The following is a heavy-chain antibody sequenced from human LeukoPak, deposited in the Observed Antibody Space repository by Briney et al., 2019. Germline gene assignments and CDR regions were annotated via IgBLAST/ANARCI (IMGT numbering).Heavy chain of an antibody. V-gene: IGHV4-30-4*01. D-gene: IGHD3-10*01. CDR1: GGSTSSGDYY. Sequence: SQTLSLTCTLSGGSTSSGDYYWSWIRQPPGKGLEWIGYIYYSGSTYYNPSLKSRVTISVDTSKNQFSLKLSSVTAADTAVYYCARDRSDYYGSGSYIDYWGQGTLVTVSS. J-gene: IGHJ4*02. CDR3: ARDRSDYYGSGSYIDY. CDR2: IYYSGST.